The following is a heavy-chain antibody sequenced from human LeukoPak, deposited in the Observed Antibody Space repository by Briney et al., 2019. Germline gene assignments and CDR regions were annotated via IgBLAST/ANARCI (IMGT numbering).Heavy chain of an antibody. CDR3: AKRMGPSIAAADLDY. CDR2: ISYDGSNK. D-gene: IGHD6-13*01. V-gene: IGHV3-30*18. Sequence: PGGSLRLSCAASGFTFSSYGMHWVRQAPGKGLEWVAVISYDGSNKYYADSVKGRFIISRDNSKNTLYLQMNSLRAEDTAVYYCAKRMGPSIAAADLDYWGQGTLVTVSS. CDR1: GFTFSSYG. J-gene: IGHJ4*02.